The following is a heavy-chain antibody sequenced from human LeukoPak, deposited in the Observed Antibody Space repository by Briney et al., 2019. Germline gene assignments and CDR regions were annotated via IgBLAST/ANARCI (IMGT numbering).Heavy chain of an antibody. CDR3: VSIPGD. D-gene: IGHD7-27*01. CDR1: GFTFSSYW. V-gene: IGHV3-74*01. Sequence: GGSLRLSCAASGFTFSSYWMHWVRQGSGKGLVWVSRINSDGSSTSYADSVKGRFTIPRDNAKNTLYLQMNTLRAEDTAVYYCVSIPGDWGQGILVTVSS. J-gene: IGHJ4*02. CDR2: INSDGSST.